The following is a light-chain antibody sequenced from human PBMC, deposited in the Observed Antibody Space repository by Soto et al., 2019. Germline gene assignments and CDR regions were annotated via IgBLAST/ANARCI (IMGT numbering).Light chain of an antibody. CDR1: SSDVGGYNY. J-gene: IGLJ1*01. CDR3: GSYTSSSTLYV. V-gene: IGLV2-14*03. Sequence: QSALTQPASVSGSPGQSITISCTGISSDVGGYNYVSWYQQLPGKAPKLVIYDVSNRPSGVPNRFSASKSANAASLTIFGLQAEDEADYYCGSYTSSSTLYVFGTGTKVTVL. CDR2: DVS.